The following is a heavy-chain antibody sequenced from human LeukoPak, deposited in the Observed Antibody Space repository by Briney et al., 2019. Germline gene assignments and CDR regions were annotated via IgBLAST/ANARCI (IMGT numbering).Heavy chain of an antibody. J-gene: IGHJ6*03. CDR1: GYTFTSYA. CDR2: INTDTGNP. Sequence: ASVKVSCKASGYTFTSYAINWVRQAPGQGLEWMGWINTDTGNPTYAQGFTGRFVFYLDTSVTTAYLQISSLKTEDTAVYYCVRVVNTNSWGFYMDVWGKGTTVTVSS. D-gene: IGHD1-1*01. V-gene: IGHV7-4-1*02. CDR3: VRVVNTNSWGFYMDV.